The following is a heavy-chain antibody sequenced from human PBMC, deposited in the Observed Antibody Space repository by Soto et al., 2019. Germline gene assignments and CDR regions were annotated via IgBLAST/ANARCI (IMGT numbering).Heavy chain of an antibody. V-gene: IGHV3-48*02. Sequence: PGGSLRLSCAASGFTFSSYSMNWVRQAPGKGLEWVSYISSSSTIYYADSVKGRFTISRDNAKNSLYLQMNSLRDEDTAVYYCARWVGSSYGYYYGMDVWGQGTTVTVSS. CDR2: ISSSSTI. CDR3: ARWVGSSYGYYYGMDV. CDR1: GFTFSSYS. D-gene: IGHD6-6*01. J-gene: IGHJ6*02.